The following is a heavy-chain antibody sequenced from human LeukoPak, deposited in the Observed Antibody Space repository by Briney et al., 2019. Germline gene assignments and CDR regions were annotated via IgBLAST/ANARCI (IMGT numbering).Heavy chain of an antibody. CDR3: ARRRGSYCFDY. CDR2: IKQDGSEK. Sequence: GGSLRLSRAASGFTFSNYWMTWVRQAPGKGLEWVANIKQDGSEKYYVDSVKGRFTISRDNAKNSLYLQMNSLRAEDTAVYYCARRRGSYCFDYWGQGTLVTVSS. D-gene: IGHD1-26*01. CDR1: GFTFSNYW. V-gene: IGHV3-7*01. J-gene: IGHJ4*02.